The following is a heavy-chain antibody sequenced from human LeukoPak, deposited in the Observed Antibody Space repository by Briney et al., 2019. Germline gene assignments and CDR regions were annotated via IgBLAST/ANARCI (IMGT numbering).Heavy chain of an antibody. CDR2: INPSGGST. V-gene: IGHV1-46*01. J-gene: IGHJ6*03. D-gene: IGHD6-13*01. CDR3: ARDHEYSSSWYRDYYYYMDV. CDR1: GYTLTSYY. Sequence: ASVKVSCKASGYTLTSYYMHWVRQAPGQGLEWMGIINPSGGSTNYAQKFQGRVTMTRDMSTRTVYMELSSLRFEDTAVYYCARDHEYSSSWYRDYYYYMDVWGKGTTVTVSS.